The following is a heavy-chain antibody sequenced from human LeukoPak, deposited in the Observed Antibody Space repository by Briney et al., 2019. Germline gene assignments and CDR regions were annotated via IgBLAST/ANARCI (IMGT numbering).Heavy chain of an antibody. D-gene: IGHD3-9*01. CDR1: GYTFTGYY. Sequence: GASVKVSCKASGYTFTGYYMHWVRQAPGQGLEWMGWINPNSGGTNYAQKFQGRVTMTRDTSISTAYMELSRLRSDDTAVYYCATAVRYFDWLSLYYFDYWGQGTLVTVSS. CDR3: ATAVRYFDWLSLYYFDY. CDR2: INPNSGGT. V-gene: IGHV1-2*02. J-gene: IGHJ4*02.